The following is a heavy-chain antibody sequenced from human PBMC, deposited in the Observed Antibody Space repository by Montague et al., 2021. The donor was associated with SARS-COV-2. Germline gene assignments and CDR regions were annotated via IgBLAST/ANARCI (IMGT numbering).Heavy chain of an antibody. CDR3: ARTYYDILTGYYNRGAVDI. Sequence: SETLSLTCTVSGGSISSYYWSWIRQPPGKGLEWIGYIYYSGSTNYNPSLKSRVTISVDTSKNQFSLKLSSVTAADTAVYYCARTYYDILTGYYNRGAVDIWGQGTMVTVSS. V-gene: IGHV4-59*08. D-gene: IGHD3-9*01. CDR2: IYYSGST. CDR1: GGSISSYY. J-gene: IGHJ3*02.